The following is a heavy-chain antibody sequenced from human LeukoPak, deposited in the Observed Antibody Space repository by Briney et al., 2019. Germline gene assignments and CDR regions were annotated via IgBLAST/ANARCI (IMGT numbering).Heavy chain of an antibody. CDR1: GFTFSSYA. J-gene: IGHJ5*02. Sequence: PGGSLGLSCAASGFTFSSYAMHWVRQAPGKGLEWVAVISYDGSNKYYADSVKGRFTISRDNSKNTLYLQMNSLRAEDTAVYYCARDWGQWYCSSTSCSNWFDPWGQGTLVTVSS. CDR3: ARDWGQWYCSSTSCSNWFDP. V-gene: IGHV3-30-3*01. CDR2: ISYDGSNK. D-gene: IGHD2-2*01.